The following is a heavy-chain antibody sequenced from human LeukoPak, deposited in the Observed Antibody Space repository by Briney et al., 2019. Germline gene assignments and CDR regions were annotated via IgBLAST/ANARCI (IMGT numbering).Heavy chain of an antibody. CDR1: GFTFDDYA. CDR2: ISWNSGSI. D-gene: IGHD5-18*01. V-gene: IGHV3-9*01. CDR3: AKDMSGYSYGPFDY. Sequence: GRSLRLSCAASGFTFDDYAMHWVRQAPGKGLEWVSGISWNSGSIGYADSVKGRFTISRDNAKNSLYLQMNSLRAEDTALYYCAKDMSGYSYGPFDYWGQGTQVTVSS. J-gene: IGHJ4*02.